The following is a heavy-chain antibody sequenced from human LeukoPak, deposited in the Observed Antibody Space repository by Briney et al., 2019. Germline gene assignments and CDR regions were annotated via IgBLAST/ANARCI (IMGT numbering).Heavy chain of an antibody. Sequence: GESLKISXKGSGYSFTSYWIGWVRQMPGKGLEWMGIIYPGDSDTRYSPSFQGQVTISADKSISTAYPQWSSLKASDTAMYYCARHHLSYDSSGPFDYWGQGTLVTVSS. CDR1: GYSFTSYW. J-gene: IGHJ4*02. D-gene: IGHD3-22*01. V-gene: IGHV5-51*01. CDR2: IYPGDSDT. CDR3: ARHHLSYDSSGPFDY.